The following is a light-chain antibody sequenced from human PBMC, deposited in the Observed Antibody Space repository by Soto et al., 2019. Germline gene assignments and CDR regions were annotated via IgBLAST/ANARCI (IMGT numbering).Light chain of an antibody. Sequence: DIQMTQSPSSLSASVGARVTITCRASKSISSYLNWYQHKTGKAPKVLIYGTSSLQSGVPSRFSGSGSGTDFTRTISSLQPEDFATYYCQQSYSVPWTFGQGTKVDIK. J-gene: IGKJ1*01. CDR2: GTS. CDR3: QQSYSVPWT. V-gene: IGKV1-39*01. CDR1: KSISSY.